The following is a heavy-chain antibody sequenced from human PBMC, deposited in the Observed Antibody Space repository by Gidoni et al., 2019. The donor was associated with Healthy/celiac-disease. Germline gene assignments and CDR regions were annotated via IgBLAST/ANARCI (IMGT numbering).Heavy chain of an antibody. V-gene: IGHV3-21*01. D-gene: IGHD6-13*01. J-gene: IGHJ3*02. CDR1: GFTFSSYS. CDR3: ARDVYSSSWIDAFDI. Sequence: EVQLVESGGGLVEPGGSLRLSCAASGFTFSSYSMNWVRQAPGKGLEWVSSISSSSSYIYYADSVKGRFTISRDNAKNSLYLQMNSLRAEDTAVYYCARDVYSSSWIDAFDIWGQGTMVTVSS. CDR2: ISSSSSYI.